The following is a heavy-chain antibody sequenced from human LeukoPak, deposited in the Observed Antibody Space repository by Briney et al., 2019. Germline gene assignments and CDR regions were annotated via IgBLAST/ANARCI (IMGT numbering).Heavy chain of an antibody. V-gene: IGHV3-11*01. D-gene: IGHD1-26*01. CDR1: GFTFSDYY. Sequence: KPGGSLRLSCAASGFTFSDYYMSWIRQAPGKGLEWVSYISSSGSTIYYADSVKGRFTISRDNAKNSLYLQMNSLRAEDTALYYCAKDISRRSYSAFDIWGQGTMVTVSS. CDR2: ISSSGSTI. CDR3: AKDISRRSYSAFDI. J-gene: IGHJ3*02.